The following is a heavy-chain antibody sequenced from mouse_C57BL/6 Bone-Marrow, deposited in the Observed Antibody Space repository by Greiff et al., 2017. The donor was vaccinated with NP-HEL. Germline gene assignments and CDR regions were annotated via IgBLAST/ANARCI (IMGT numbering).Heavy chain of an antibody. Sequence: EVKVVESGGDLVKPGGSLKLSCAASGFTFSSYGMSWVRQTPDKRLEWVATISSGGSYTYYPDSVKGRFTISRDNAKNTLYLQMSSLKSEDTAMYYCARHEARVITTVAYWGQGTLVTVSA. J-gene: IGHJ3*01. CDR1: GFTFSSYG. D-gene: IGHD1-1*01. CDR3: ARHEARVITTVAY. V-gene: IGHV5-6*01. CDR2: ISSGGSYT.